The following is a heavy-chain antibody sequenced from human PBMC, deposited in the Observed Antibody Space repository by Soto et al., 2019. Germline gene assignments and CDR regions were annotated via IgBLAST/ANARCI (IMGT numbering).Heavy chain of an antibody. J-gene: IGHJ3*02. D-gene: IGHD1-1*01. CDR2: ILVGGST. V-gene: IGHV3-23*01. CDR3: AKATATSGGAFEI. Sequence: GGSLTLSSAASGFTYSRYDMSCVRQAPGKGLEWVSTILVGGSTHYEDSVKGRFTISRDTSKNTVYLQMNSLTAGDTAFYYCAKATATSGGAFEIYGQGTMVTVSS. CDR1: GFTYSRYD.